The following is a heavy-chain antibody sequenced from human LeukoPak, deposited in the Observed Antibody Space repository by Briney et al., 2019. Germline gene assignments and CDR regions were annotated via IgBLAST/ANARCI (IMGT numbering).Heavy chain of an antibody. D-gene: IGHD1-26*01. J-gene: IGHJ5*02. V-gene: IGHV3-48*01. CDR1: GFTFNIYS. CDR2: ITGNSATI. Sequence: GGSLRLSCAASGFTFNIYSMNWARQAPGKRLEWLSYITGNSATINYADSVKGRFTISRDNARNSLYLQMNSLRVEDTAVYYCATSVGALDHWGQGTLVTVSS. CDR3: ATSVGALDH.